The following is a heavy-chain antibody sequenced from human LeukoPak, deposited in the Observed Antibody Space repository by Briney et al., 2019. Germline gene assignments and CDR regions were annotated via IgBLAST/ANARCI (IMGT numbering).Heavy chain of an antibody. CDR1: GGSITFGSYY. D-gene: IGHD3-16*02. Sequence: PSETLSLTCTVSGGSITFGSYYWTWIRQPAGKGLEWIGRIYTSGRTFYNPSLKIRVTIAMDTSMNQFSLRLISVTAADTAVYYCARARVIPASFDDWGQGTLVTVSS. V-gene: IGHV4-61*02. J-gene: IGHJ4*02. CDR3: ARARVIPASFDD. CDR2: IYTSGRT.